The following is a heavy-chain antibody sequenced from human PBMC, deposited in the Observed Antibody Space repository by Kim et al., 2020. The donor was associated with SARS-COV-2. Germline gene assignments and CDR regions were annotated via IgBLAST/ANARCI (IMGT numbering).Heavy chain of an antibody. V-gene: IGHV4-34*01. Sequence: PSLKSRVTISVDTSKNQFSLKLSSVTAADTAVYYCARGRTHWLLSHYFDYWGQGTLVTVSS. D-gene: IGHD1-1*01. CDR3: ARGRTHWLLSHYFDY. J-gene: IGHJ4*02.